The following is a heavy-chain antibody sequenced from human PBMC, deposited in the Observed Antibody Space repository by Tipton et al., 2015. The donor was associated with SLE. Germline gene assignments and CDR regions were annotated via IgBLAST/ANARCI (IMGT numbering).Heavy chain of an antibody. J-gene: IGHJ5*01. CDR2: MYTSRSV. CDR1: TGSFTSGSHY. CDR3: VRSLPHYYDGSGYFFDS. Sequence: TLSLTCTVSTGSFTSGSHYWNWIRQPAGKGLEWIGRMYTSRSVVYNPSFQSRVSISVDTSETQFFLRLTSVTAADTAAYYCVRSLPHYYDGSGYFFDSWGQGSLVTVSS. V-gene: IGHV4-61*02. D-gene: IGHD3-22*01.